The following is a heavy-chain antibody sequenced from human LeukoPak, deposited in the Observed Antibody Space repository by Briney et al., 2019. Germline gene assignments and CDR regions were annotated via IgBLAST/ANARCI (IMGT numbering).Heavy chain of an antibody. D-gene: IGHD4-23*01. J-gene: IGHJ3*02. V-gene: IGHV4-39*07. CDR3: ARCPSPVVKSAFDI. Sequence: SETLSLTCTVSGGSISSSSYYWGWIRQPPGKGLEWIGSIYYSGSTYYNPSLKSRVTISVDTSKNQFSLKLSSVTAADTAVYYCARCPSPVVKSAFDIWGQGTMVTVSS. CDR2: IYYSGST. CDR1: GGSISSSSYY.